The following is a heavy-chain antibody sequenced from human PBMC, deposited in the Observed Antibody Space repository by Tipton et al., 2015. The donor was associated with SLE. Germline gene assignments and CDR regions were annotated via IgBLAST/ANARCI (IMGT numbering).Heavy chain of an antibody. V-gene: IGHV4-39*07. D-gene: IGHD4-23*01. Sequence: TLSLTCTVSGESINSGGYNWNWIRQLPGKGLEWIGSISNSGRTAYNPSLKTRVAISLDSSKNQFSLTLRSVTAADTAVYYCATDGGAGGNADNWGQGTLVTVSS. J-gene: IGHJ4*02. CDR2: ISNSGRT. CDR3: ATDGGAGGNADN. CDR1: GESINSGGYN.